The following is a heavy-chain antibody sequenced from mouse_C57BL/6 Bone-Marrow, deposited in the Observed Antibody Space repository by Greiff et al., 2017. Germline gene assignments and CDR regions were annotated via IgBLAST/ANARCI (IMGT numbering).Heavy chain of an antibody. D-gene: IGHD1-1*01. Sequence: VQLQQSGPVLARPGASVKMSCKTSGYTFTSYWMHWVKQRPGQGLEWIGAIYPGNSDTSYNQKFKGKAKLTAVTSASTAYMELSSLTNEDSAVYYCTSPITTVHWYFDVWGTGTTVTVSS. CDR1: GYTFTSYW. J-gene: IGHJ1*03. CDR2: IYPGNSDT. V-gene: IGHV1-5*01. CDR3: TSPITTVHWYFDV.